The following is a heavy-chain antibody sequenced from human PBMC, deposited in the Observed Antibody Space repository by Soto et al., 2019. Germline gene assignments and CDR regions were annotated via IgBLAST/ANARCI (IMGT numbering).Heavy chain of an antibody. CDR2: IGRDGGSI. V-gene: IGHV3-64*05. Sequence: GGSLRLSCSASGITFSSYAMDWVRQAPGKGLEFVATIGRDGGSIRYADSVKGRFTISRDNSKNTLYVQMNSLRTEDTAVYYCVKQSGTYYGSFDFWGQGTLVTVSS. D-gene: IGHD1-26*01. CDR3: VKQSGTYYGSFDF. J-gene: IGHJ4*02. CDR1: GITFSSYA.